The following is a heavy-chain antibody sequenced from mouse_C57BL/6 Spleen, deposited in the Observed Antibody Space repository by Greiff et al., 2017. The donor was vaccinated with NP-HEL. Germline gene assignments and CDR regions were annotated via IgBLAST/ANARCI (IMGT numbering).Heavy chain of an antibody. CDR1: GYAFSSSW. CDR3: ARGGVTTVFDY. CDR2: IYPGDGDT. D-gene: IGHD1-1*01. Sequence: QVQLQQSGPELVKPGASVKISCKASGYAFSSSWMNWVKQRPGKGLEWIGRIYPGDGDTNYNGKFKGKATLTADKSSSTAYMQLSSLTSEDSAVYFCARGGVTTVFDYWGQGTTLTVSS. V-gene: IGHV1-82*01. J-gene: IGHJ2*01.